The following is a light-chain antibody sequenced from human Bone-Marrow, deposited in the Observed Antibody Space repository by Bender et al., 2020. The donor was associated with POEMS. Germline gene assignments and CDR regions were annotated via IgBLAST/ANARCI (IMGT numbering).Light chain of an antibody. CDR3: ASYGGTYTFV. CDR2: DVS. V-gene: IGLV2-11*01. Sequence: QSALTQPRSVSGSPGQSVTISCTGTSSDVGDNIYISWYQQRPGKVPELLIYDVSQRPSGVPDRFSGSQSGNTASLTISGLQVDDEADYYCASYGGTYTFVFGTGTAVTV. CDR1: SSDVGDNIY. J-gene: IGLJ1*01.